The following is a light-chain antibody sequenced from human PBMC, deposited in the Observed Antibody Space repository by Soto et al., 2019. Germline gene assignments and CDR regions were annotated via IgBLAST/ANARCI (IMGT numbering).Light chain of an antibody. CDR1: QSISRY. V-gene: IGKV1-39*01. CDR3: QQSYTTPLS. J-gene: IGKJ4*01. Sequence: DLQMTQSPSTLSASVGDTITITCRASQSISRYLDWYQHRPGKAPKLLIYAASNLQSTVPSRFSGSGSGTYFILTITSLQPEDFATYYCQQSYTTPLSFGGGTKVDI. CDR2: AAS.